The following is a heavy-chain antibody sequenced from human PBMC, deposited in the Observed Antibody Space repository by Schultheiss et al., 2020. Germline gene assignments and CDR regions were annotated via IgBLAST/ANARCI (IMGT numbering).Heavy chain of an antibody. J-gene: IGHJ4*02. CDR3: ASGCIGGGSGYQDDY. V-gene: IGHV4-61*01. D-gene: IGHD3-22*01. CDR1: GGSFSSGSYY. CDR2: IYYSGST. Sequence: SETLSLTCAISGGSFSSGSYYWSWNPQTPGKGLEWIGYIYYSGSTNYHPSLKSRVTVSVDTSKNQFSLKLSSVTAADTSVYYCASGCIGGGSGYQDDYWGQGTLVTVSS.